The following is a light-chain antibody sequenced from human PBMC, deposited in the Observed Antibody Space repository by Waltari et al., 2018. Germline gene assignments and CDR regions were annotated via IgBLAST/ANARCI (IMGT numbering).Light chain of an antibody. J-gene: IGKJ2*02. Sequence: EIVMTHSPAALSVSPGDRATLSCRASQSVSSNLAWYQHKPGQPPRLLISGASTRATGVPARFSGSGSGTEFTLTISSLQSEDSAIYYCQQYNTWPPSTFGQGTKLEIK. V-gene: IGKV3-15*01. CDR2: GAS. CDR3: QQYNTWPPST. CDR1: QSVSSN.